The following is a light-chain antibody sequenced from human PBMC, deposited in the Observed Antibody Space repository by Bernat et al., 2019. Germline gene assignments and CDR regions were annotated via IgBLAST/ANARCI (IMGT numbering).Light chain of an antibody. V-gene: IGKV1-39*01. J-gene: IGKJ2*01. Sequence: DIQMTQSPSSLSASVGDRVTITCRACQSISSILNWYQQKPWKAPNLLIFAASSSQSGVPSRFSGSGSGTDFTLTISSLQPEEFATYYCQRSYSTTSFGLGITVE. CDR2: AAS. CDR3: QRSYSTTS. CDR1: QSISSI.